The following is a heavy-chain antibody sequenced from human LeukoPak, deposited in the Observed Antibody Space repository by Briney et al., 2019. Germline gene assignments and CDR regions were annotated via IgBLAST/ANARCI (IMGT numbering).Heavy chain of an antibody. CDR3: ARSHLWPSGTFDI. D-gene: IGHD5-18*01. CDR1: GASLSGYY. CDR2: INHGGFT. J-gene: IGHJ3*02. V-gene: IGHV4-34*01. Sequence: SETLSLTCAVSGASLSGYYWSWIRQSPGKGLEWIGEINHGGFTNYIPSLKSRVTISVDTSRNQIALRLSSLTAADTAVYFCARSHLWPSGTFDIWGQGTVVAVSS.